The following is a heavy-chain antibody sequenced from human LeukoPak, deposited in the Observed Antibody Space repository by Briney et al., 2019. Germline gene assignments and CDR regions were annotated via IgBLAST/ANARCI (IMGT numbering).Heavy chain of an antibody. CDR2: IWYDGSNK. D-gene: IGHD3-10*01. Sequence: GGSLRLSCAASGFTFSSYGMHWVRQAPGKGLEWVAVIWYDGSNKYYADSVKGRFTISRDNSKNTLYLQMNSLRAEDTAVYYCASASSGSYYDYYYGMDVWGQGTTVTVSS. CDR1: GFTFSSYG. J-gene: IGHJ6*02. V-gene: IGHV3-33*01. CDR3: ASASSGSYYDYYYGMDV.